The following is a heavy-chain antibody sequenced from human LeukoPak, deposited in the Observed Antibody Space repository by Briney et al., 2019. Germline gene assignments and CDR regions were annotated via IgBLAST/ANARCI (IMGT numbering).Heavy chain of an antibody. CDR3: ASPGQGGAAAGLFDY. CDR1: GFTVSSNF. V-gene: IGHV3-53*05. CDR2: LYSGGTT. Sequence: PGGSLRLSCAAFGFTVSSNFLSGVPQAPGKGLEWVSVLYSGGTTFYADAVKGRFTISRDNSMNTLYLQMKRLRPEDTAVYYCASPGQGGAAAGLFDYWGQGTLVTVSS. D-gene: IGHD6-13*01. J-gene: IGHJ4*02.